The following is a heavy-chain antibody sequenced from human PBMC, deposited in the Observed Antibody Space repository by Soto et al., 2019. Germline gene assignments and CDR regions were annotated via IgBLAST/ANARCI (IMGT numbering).Heavy chain of an antibody. CDR2: INPSGGIT. CDR3: ARRISTTRYYYYYGMDV. CDR1: GYTLTRYY. V-gene: IGHV1-46*01. Sequence: ASVKVSCKASGYTLTRYYLHWVRQAPGQEPEWMGIINPSGGITNDAQKFQDRVTMTSDTSTSTVNMGLSSRRSEDKAVYYCARRISTTRYYYYYGMDVWGQGTSVTVS. J-gene: IGHJ6*02. D-gene: IGHD2-2*01.